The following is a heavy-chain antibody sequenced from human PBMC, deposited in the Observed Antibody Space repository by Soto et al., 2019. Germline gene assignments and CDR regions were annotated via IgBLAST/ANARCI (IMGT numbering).Heavy chain of an antibody. CDR3: ARDTPDYDFDY. CDR1: GFTFSSYA. V-gene: IGHV3-30-3*01. J-gene: IGHJ4*02. Sequence: QVQLVESGGGVVQPGRSLRLSCAASGFTFSSYAMHWVRQAPGKGLEWVAVISYDGSNKYYADSVKGRFTISRDNSKNTLYLKMNSLRAEDTAVYYCARDTPDYDFDYWGQGTLVTVSS. D-gene: IGHD4-17*01. CDR2: ISYDGSNK.